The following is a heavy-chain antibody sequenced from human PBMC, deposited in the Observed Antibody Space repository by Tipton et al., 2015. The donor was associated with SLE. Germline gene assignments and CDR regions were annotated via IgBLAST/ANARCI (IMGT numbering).Heavy chain of an antibody. CDR1: GGSISSGGYY. Sequence: TLSLTCTVSGGSISSGGYYWSWIRQHPGKGLEWIGYIYYSGSTYYNPSLKSRVTISVDTSKNQFSLKLSSVTAAGTAVYYCASLFSGSYSPFDYWGQGTLVTASS. CDR3: ASLFSGSYSPFDY. V-gene: IGHV4-31*03. CDR2: IYYSGST. J-gene: IGHJ4*02. D-gene: IGHD1-26*01.